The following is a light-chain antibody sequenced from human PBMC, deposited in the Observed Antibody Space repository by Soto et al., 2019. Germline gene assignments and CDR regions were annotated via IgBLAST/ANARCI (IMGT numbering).Light chain of an antibody. CDR2: GPS. J-gene: IGKJ1*01. V-gene: IGKV3-15*01. CDR1: QSVEFY. Sequence: EIVMTQSPGTLSVSPGESATLSCRANQSVEFYLAWYQHKPGQAPRLLIYGPSNRATGVPARFSGSGSGTEFTLTISNVQSEDCAIYYCQHYNNWPRGTFGQGTKVDIK. CDR3: QHYNNWPRGT.